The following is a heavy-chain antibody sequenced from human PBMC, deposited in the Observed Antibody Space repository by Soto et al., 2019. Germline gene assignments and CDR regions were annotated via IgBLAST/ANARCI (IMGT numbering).Heavy chain of an antibody. CDR1: GFTFSNDA. CDR3: AWGVLFDFEQLPPHYYYGMDV. J-gene: IGHJ6*02. V-gene: IGHV3-23*01. CDR2: VSGSGDTT. D-gene: IGHD6-6*01. Sequence: GGSLRLSCAASGFTFSNDAMNWVRQAPGRGLGWVSGVSGSGDTTYYADSVKGRFTISRDSSKNTLYLQMNSLRAEDTAVYYCAWGVLFDFEQLPPHYYYGMDVWGQGTTVTVSS.